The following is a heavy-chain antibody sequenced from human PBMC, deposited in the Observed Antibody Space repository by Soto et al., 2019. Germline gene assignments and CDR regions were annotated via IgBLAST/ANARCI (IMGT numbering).Heavy chain of an antibody. J-gene: IGHJ4*02. V-gene: IGHV3-23*01. Sequence: SLRLSCAASGFTFIISAMSWVRQAPGKGLEWVSSISGSGGTTYYGDSVKGRFTISRDNSKNTLYLQMNSLRAEDTAVYYCAREGSSNGPDYEYWGQGTLVTVSS. D-gene: IGHD3-22*01. CDR2: ISGSGGTT. CDR3: AREGSSNGPDYEY. CDR1: GFTFIISA.